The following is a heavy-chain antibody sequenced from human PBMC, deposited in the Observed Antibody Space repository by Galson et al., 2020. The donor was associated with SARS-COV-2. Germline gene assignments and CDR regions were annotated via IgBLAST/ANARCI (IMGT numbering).Heavy chain of an antibody. V-gene: IGHV1-24*01. J-gene: IGHJ5*02. CDR1: GYTLTELS. CDR2: FDPEDGET. D-gene: IGHD3-16*02. Sequence: SVKVSCKVSGYTLTELSMHWVRQAPGKGLEWMGGFDPEDGETIYAQKFQGRVTMTEDTSTDTAYMELSSLRSEDTAVYYCATTGGAYDYVWGSYRTPTYNWFDPWGQGTLVTVSS. CDR3: ATTGGAYDYVWGSYRTPTYNWFDP.